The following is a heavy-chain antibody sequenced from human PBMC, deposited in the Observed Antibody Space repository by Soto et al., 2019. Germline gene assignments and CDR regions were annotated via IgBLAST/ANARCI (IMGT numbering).Heavy chain of an antibody. Sequence: GGSLRLSCAASGFTFSSYGMHWVRQAPGKGLEWVAVIWYDGSNKYYADSVKGRFTISRDNSKNTLYLQMNSLRAEDTAVYYCARGDSGSSEGGFDYWGQGTLVTVSS. CDR1: GFTFSSYG. V-gene: IGHV3-33*01. J-gene: IGHJ4*02. D-gene: IGHD1-26*01. CDR2: IWYDGSNK. CDR3: ARGDSGSSEGGFDY.